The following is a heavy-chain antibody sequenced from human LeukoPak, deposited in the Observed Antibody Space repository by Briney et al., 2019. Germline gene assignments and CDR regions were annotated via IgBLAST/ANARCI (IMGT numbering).Heavy chain of an antibody. V-gene: IGHV1-69*04. J-gene: IGHJ4*02. CDR3: ARDGRGIAAPIDY. Sequence: SVKVSCKASGGTFSSYAISWVRQAPGQGLEWMGRIIPILGIANYAQKFQGRVTITADKSTSTAYMELSSLRSEDTAVYYCARDGRGIAAPIDYWGQGTLVTVSS. CDR2: IIPILGIA. D-gene: IGHD6-13*01. CDR1: GGTFSSYA.